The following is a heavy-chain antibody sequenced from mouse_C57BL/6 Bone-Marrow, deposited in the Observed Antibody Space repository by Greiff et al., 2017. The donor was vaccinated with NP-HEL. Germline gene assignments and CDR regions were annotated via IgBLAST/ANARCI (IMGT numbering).Heavy chain of an antibody. J-gene: IGHJ4*01. Sequence: EVQLVESGGDLVKPGGSLKLSCAASGFTFSSYGMSWVRQTPDKRLEWVATISSGGSYPYYPDSVKGRFTISRDNAKNTLYLQMSSLKSEDTAMYYCARPLITTVVAYYAMDYWGQGTSVTVAS. CDR2: ISSGGSYP. D-gene: IGHD1-1*01. V-gene: IGHV5-6*01. CDR3: ARPLITTVVAYYAMDY. CDR1: GFTFSSYG.